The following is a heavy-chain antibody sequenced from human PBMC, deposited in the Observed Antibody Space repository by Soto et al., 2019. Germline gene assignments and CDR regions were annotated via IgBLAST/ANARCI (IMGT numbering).Heavy chain of an antibody. CDR3: ATLWGQD. V-gene: IGHV4-39*01. D-gene: IGHD3-10*01. J-gene: IGHJ4*02. Sequence: QLQLQESGPGLVKPSETLSLTCTVSGGSISSSSYYWGWIRQPPGKGLEWIGRIYYSGSTYYNPSLKCRVTISVDPSKHQFSLKLSSVTAADTAVYYCATLWGQDWGQGTLVTVSS. CDR1: GGSISSSSYY. CDR2: IYYSGST.